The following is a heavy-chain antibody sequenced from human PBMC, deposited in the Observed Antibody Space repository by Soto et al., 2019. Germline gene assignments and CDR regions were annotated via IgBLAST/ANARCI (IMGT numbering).Heavy chain of an antibody. J-gene: IGHJ4*02. V-gene: IGHV3-30-3*01. CDR1: GFTFISYA. CDR3: ARGIGYCSGGSCYSDY. CDR2: ISYDGSNK. Sequence: GGSLRVSCAASGFTFISYAMHWVRQAPGKGLEWVAVISYDGSNKYYADSVKGRFTISRDNSKNTLYLQMNSLRAEDTAVYYCARGIGYCSGGSCYSDYWGKGTLVTVSS. D-gene: IGHD2-15*01.